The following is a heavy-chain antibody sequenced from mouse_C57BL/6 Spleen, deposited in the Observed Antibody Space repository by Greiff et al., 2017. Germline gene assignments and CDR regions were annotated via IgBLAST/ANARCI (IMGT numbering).Heavy chain of an antibody. CDR1: GYTFTSSW. V-gene: IGHV1-72*01. J-gene: IGHJ2*01. CDR2: IDPNRGGT. D-gene: IGHD2-4*01. Sequence: VQLQQPGAELVKPGASVKLSCKASGYTFTSSWMHWVKQRPGRGLEWIGRIDPNRGGTKYNEKFKSKATLTVDKPSSTAYMQLSSLASEDSAVYYCARGRYDYDVDYWGQGTTLTVAS. CDR3: ARGRYDYDVDY.